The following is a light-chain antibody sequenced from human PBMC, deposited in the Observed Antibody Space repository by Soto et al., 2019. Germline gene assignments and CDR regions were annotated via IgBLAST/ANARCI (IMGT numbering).Light chain of an antibody. Sequence: QSVLTQPPSASGSPGQSVTISCTGTSSDVGTYKYVSWYQQHPGKAPKLMIYEVTKRPSGVPDRFSGSKSGNTASLTVSGLQAEDEADYYCSSYAGSNNFVFXTGTKVTVL. CDR2: EVT. CDR3: SSYAGSNNFV. J-gene: IGLJ1*01. V-gene: IGLV2-8*01. CDR1: SSDVGTYKY.